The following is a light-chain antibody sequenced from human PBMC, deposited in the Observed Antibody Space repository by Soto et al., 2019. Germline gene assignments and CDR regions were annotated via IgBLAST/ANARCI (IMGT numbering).Light chain of an antibody. Sequence: EIVLTQSPATLSVSPGERATLSCRASQSVGSNLAWYQQKPGQAPRLLIYGASNRATGIPARFSGSGSGTEFTLTISSLQSEDFAVYYCQHYNDWPLFGPGTKVDIK. CDR1: QSVGSN. CDR2: GAS. J-gene: IGKJ3*01. CDR3: QHYNDWPL. V-gene: IGKV3-15*01.